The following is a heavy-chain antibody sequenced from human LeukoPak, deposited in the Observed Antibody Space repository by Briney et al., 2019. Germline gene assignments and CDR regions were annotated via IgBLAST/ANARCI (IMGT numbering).Heavy chain of an antibody. Sequence: GGSLRLSCAASGFTFSSYGMHWVRQAPGKGLEGVAVIWYDGSNKYYADSVKGRFTISRDNSKNTLYLQMNSLRAEDTAVYYCARDLGQQLVRGFDYWGQGPLVTVSS. V-gene: IGHV3-33*01. D-gene: IGHD6-13*01. CDR3: ARDLGQQLVRGFDY. CDR2: IWYDGSNK. J-gene: IGHJ4*02. CDR1: GFTFSSYG.